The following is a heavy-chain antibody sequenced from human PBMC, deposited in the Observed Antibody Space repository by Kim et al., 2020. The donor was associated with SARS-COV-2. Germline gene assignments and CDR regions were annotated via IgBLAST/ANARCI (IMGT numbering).Heavy chain of an antibody. Sequence: SETLSLTCAVYGGSFSGYYWSWIRQPPGKGLEWIGEINHSGSTNYNPSLKSRVTISVDTSKNQFSLKLSSVTAADTAVYYCARGKRIVVATYYYYYGMDVWGQGTTVTVSS. J-gene: IGHJ6*02. V-gene: IGHV4-34*01. D-gene: IGHD3-22*01. CDR3: ARGKRIVVATYYYYYGMDV. CDR2: INHSGST. CDR1: GGSFSGYY.